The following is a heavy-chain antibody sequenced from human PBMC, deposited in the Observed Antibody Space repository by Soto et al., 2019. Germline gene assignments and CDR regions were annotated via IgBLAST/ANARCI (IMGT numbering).Heavy chain of an antibody. V-gene: IGHV4-39*01. D-gene: IGHD5-12*01. CDR2: IFYNGRT. CDR3: ASCGFSADDESDWFDP. CDR1: GGSISSPTYY. J-gene: IGHJ5*02. Sequence: QVPLQEPGPGLVKPSETLSLTCSVSGGSISSPTYYWGWVRRAPGGGPEWIGNIFYNGRTDYNPSLQSRVTISVDTSKNQFSLGLASVTAADTAVYYCASCGFSADDESDWFDPWGHGTLVTFS.